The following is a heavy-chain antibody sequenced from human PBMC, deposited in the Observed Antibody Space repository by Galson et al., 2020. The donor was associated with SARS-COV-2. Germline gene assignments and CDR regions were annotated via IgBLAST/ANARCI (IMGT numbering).Heavy chain of an antibody. CDR3: ARQRGRELPGGWKFYFDY. Sequence: SETLSLTCSVSGGSIGTYYWSWVRPPPGKVLEWIGYVYYYGSTNYNPSVKSRVIISVDRSKNQFSLSLRSVTAADTAVYYCARQRGRELPGGWKFYFDYWGQGSLVTVSS. J-gene: IGHJ4*02. CDR2: VYYYGST. V-gene: IGHV4-59*01. CDR1: GGSIGTYY. D-gene: IGHD6-19*01.